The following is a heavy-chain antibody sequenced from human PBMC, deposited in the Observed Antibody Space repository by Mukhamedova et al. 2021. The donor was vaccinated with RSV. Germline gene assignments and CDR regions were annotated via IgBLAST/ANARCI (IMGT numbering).Heavy chain of an antibody. J-gene: IGHJ4*02. CDR3: AREGLGYCSGGSCFNY. Sequence: IYYADSVKGRFTISRDNAKNSLYLQMNSLRAEDTAVYYCAREGLGYCSGGSCFNYWGQGTLVTVSS. D-gene: IGHD2-15*01. V-gene: IGHV3-11*01. CDR2: I.